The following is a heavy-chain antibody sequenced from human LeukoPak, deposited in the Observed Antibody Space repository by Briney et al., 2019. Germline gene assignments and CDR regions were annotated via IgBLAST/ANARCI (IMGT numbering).Heavy chain of an antibody. J-gene: IGHJ3*02. CDR2: ICYSGST. Sequence: SETLSLTCTVSGGSISSSSYYWGWIRQPPGKGLEWIGSICYSGSTYYNPSLKSRVTISVDKSKNQFSLKLSSVTAADTAVYYCARVKYYYDSSGYGENAFDIWGQGTMVTVSS. V-gene: IGHV4-39*07. D-gene: IGHD3-22*01. CDR3: ARVKYYYDSSGYGENAFDI. CDR1: GGSISSSSYY.